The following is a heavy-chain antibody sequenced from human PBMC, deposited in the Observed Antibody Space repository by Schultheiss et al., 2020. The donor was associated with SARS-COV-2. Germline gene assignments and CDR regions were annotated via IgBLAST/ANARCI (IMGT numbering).Heavy chain of an antibody. CDR1: GFTFGDYA. CDR2: IRSKAYGGTT. CDR3: AREWVYGSGSYRSYDAFDI. Sequence: GGSLRLSCTASGFTFGDYAMSWVRQAPGKGLEWVGFIRSKAYGGTTEYAASVKGRFTISRDNAKNSLYLQMNSLRAEDTAVYYCAREWVYGSGSYRSYDAFDIWGQGTMVTVSS. D-gene: IGHD3-10*01. J-gene: IGHJ3*02. V-gene: IGHV3-49*04.